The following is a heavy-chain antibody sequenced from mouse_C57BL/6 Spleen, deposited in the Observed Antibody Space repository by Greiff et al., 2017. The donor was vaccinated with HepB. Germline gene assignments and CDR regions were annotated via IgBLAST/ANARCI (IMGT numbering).Heavy chain of an antibody. CDR1: GYTFTSYW. CDR2: IDPSDSYT. V-gene: IGHV1-50*01. J-gene: IGHJ4*01. CDR3: ARRIITTVAYAMDY. D-gene: IGHD1-1*01. Sequence: QVQLKQPGAELVKPGASVKLSCKASGYTFTSYWMQWVKQRPGQGLEWIGEIDPSDSYTNYNQKFKGKATLTVDTSSSTAYMQLSSLTSEDSAVYYCARRIITTVAYAMDYWGQGTSVTVSS.